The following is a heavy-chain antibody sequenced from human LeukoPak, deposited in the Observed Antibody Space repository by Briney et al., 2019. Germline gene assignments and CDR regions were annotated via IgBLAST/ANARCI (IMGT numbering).Heavy chain of an antibody. CDR3: ARDNKGFDY. Sequence: HPGGSLRLSCAASGFTFSSYAMSWVRQAPGKGLEWVSVIYSGGSTYYADSVKGRFTISRDNSKNTLYLQMNSLRAEDTAVYYCARDNKGFDYWGQGTLVTVSS. CDR2: IYSGGST. V-gene: IGHV3-53*01. D-gene: IGHD2/OR15-2a*01. CDR1: GFTFSSYA. J-gene: IGHJ4*02.